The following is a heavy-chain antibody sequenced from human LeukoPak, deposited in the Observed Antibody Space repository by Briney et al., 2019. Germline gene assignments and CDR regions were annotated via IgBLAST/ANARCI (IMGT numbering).Heavy chain of an antibody. CDR1: GGSFSGYD. V-gene: IGHV4-34*01. CDR2: INHSGST. CDR3: ARIRGAYSGRPFDY. D-gene: IGHD1-26*01. J-gene: IGHJ4*02. Sequence: SETLSLTCAVYGGSFSGYDWSWIRQPPGKGLEWIGEINHSGSTNCNPSLKSRVTISVDTSKNQFSLKLSSVTAADTAVYYCARIRGAYSGRPFDYWGQGTLVTVSS.